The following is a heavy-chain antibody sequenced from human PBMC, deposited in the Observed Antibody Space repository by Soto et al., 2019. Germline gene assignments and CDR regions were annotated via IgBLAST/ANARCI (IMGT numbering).Heavy chain of an antibody. CDR2: IYYSGST. V-gene: IGHV4-30-4*01. CDR3: ARAPLWYYGSGSYPKQYYYYYYGMDV. Sequence: NPSETLSLTCTVSGGSISSGDYYWSWIRQPPGKGLEWIGYIYYSGSTYYNPSLKSRFTISVDTSKNQFSLKLSSVTAADTAVYYCARAPLWYYGSGSYPKQYYYYYYGMDVWGQGTTVTVSS. J-gene: IGHJ6*02. CDR1: GGSISSGDYY. D-gene: IGHD3-10*01.